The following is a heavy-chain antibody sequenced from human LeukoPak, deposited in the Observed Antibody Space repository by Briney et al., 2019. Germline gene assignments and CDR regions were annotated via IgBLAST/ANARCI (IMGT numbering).Heavy chain of an antibody. Sequence: PGESLRLSCAASGFTFSSYGMHWVRQAPGKGLEWVAFIRYDGSNKYYADSVKGRFTISRDNSKNTLYLQLNSLRAEDTAMYYCAPPAAGRYEDNWFDPWGQGTLVTVSS. CDR3: APPAAGRYEDNWFDP. V-gene: IGHV3-30*02. CDR2: IRYDGSNK. J-gene: IGHJ5*02. CDR1: GFTFSSYG. D-gene: IGHD5-12*01.